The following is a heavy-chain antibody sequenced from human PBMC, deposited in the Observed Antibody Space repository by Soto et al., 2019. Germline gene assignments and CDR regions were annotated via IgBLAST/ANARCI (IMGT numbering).Heavy chain of an antibody. D-gene: IGHD6-19*01. J-gene: IGHJ4*02. CDR2: IRSETDGGAA. Sequence: EVQLVESGGGLVKPGGSLRVSCAASGFTFSKAWMNWVHQAPGKGLEWVGRIRSETDGGAADYAAPVKGRFIISRDDSKSTVYLQMNSLKTEDTAMYYCTTGGVAVPGDDYWGQGTLVTVSS. V-gene: IGHV3-15*07. CDR3: TTGGVAVPGDDY. CDR1: GFTFSKAW.